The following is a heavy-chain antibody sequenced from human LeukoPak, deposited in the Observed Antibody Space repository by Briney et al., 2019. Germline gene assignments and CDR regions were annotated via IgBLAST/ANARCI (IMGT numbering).Heavy chain of an antibody. Sequence: PGGSLRLSCEASGFTFSSSAMSWVRQAPGKGLEWVSAISGSGVSTYYADSVEGQFTISRDNSKNTLYLQMNSLRAEHTAVYYCAKVPYYDFWSGHFPYFDDWGQGTMVTVSS. CDR2: ISGSGVST. CDR3: AKVPYYDFWSGHFPYFDD. J-gene: IGHJ4*02. V-gene: IGHV3-23*01. D-gene: IGHD3-3*01. CDR1: GFTFSSSA.